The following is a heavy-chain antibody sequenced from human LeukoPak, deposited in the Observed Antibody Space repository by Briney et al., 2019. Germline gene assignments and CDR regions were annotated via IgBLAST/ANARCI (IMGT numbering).Heavy chain of an antibody. Sequence: GRSLRLSCAASGFTFDDYAMFWVRQAPGKGLEWVSGISWNSKNIGYAASVKGRFTISRDNGKNSLYLQMNSLRAEDTAFYYCARVNRDSSGFYYYYGMDVWGQGTTVTVSS. CDR2: ISWNSKNI. CDR1: GFTFDDYA. J-gene: IGHJ6*02. V-gene: IGHV3-9*01. CDR3: ARVNRDSSGFYYYYGMDV. D-gene: IGHD6-19*01.